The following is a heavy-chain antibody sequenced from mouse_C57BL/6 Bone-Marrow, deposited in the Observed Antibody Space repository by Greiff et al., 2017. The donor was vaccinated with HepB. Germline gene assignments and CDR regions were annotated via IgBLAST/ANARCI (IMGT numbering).Heavy chain of an antibody. CDR1: GYTFTSYW. D-gene: IGHD4-1*01. CDR2: IHPNSGST. CDR3: ARGVTGTSAY. Sequence: VKLKQPGAELVKPGASVKLSCKASGYTFTSYWMHWVKQRPGQGLEWIGMIHPNSGSTNYNEKFKSKATLTVDKSSSTAYMQLSSLTSEDSAVYYCARGVTGTSAYWGQGTLVTVSA. J-gene: IGHJ3*01. V-gene: IGHV1-64*01.